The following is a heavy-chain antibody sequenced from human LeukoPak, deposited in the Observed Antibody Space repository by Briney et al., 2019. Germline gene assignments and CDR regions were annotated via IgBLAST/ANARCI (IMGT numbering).Heavy chain of an antibody. CDR3: ARIPRYGGYFDY. D-gene: IGHD3-16*01. V-gene: IGHV1-8*01. CDR2: MNPNSGNT. Sequence: ASVKVSCKASGYTFTSYDINWARQATGQGLEWMGWMNPNSGNTGYAQKFQGRVTMTRNTSISTAYMELSSLRSEDTAVYYCARIPRYGGYFDYWGQGTLVTVSS. CDR1: GYTFTSYD. J-gene: IGHJ4*02.